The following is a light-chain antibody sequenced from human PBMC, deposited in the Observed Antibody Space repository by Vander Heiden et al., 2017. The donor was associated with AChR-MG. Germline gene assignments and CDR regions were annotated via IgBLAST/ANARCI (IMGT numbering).Light chain of an antibody. J-gene: IGKJ2*01. CDR1: QRVTSTY. CDR2: GAS. V-gene: IGKV3-20*01. CDR3: QQYIMSPYT. Sequence: EIVLTQSPGTLSLSPGERATLSCRASQRVTSTYLAWYQQKPGQPPRLLIYGASKRSTGIPDRFSGSGSETDFTLTISRVEPEDFAVYYCQQYIMSPYTFGQGTKLDSK.